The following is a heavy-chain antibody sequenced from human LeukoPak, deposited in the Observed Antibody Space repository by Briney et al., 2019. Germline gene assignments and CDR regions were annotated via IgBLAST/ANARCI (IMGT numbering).Heavy chain of an antibody. CDR2: IWYDGSNK. CDR3: AKDRGGGGSCIDY. V-gene: IGHV3-33*06. Sequence: PGRSLRLSCAASGFTFSSYGMHWVRQAPGKGLERVAVIWYDGSNKYYADSVKGRFTISRDNSKNTLYLQMNSLRAEDTAVYYCAKDRGGGGSCIDYWGQGTLVTVSS. J-gene: IGHJ4*02. D-gene: IGHD2-15*01. CDR1: GFTFSSYG.